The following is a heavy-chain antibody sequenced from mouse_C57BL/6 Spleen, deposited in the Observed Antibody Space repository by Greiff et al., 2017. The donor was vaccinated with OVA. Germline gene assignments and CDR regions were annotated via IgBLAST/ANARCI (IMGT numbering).Heavy chain of an antibody. D-gene: IGHD2-5*01. V-gene: IGHV5-9-1*02. J-gene: IGHJ4*01. CDR3: TRSPYYSNYEAMDY. CDR2: ISSGGDYI. Sequence: EVMLVESGEGLVKPGGSLKLSCAASGFTFSSYAMSWVRQTPEKRLEWVAYISSGGDYIYYADTVKGRFTISRDNARNTLYLQMSSLKSEDTAMYYCTRSPYYSNYEAMDYWGQGTSVTVSS. CDR1: GFTFSSYA.